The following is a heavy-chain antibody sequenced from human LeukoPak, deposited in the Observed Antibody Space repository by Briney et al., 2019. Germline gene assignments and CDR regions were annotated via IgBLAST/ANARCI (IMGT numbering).Heavy chain of an antibody. CDR2: IWSDGSNR. D-gene: IGHD4-11*01. V-gene: IGHV3-33*01. Sequence: PGRSLRLSCVASGFIFSHYGMHWVRQAPGKGLEWVAVIWSDGSNRFYAGSVKGRFTISRDNSQNTVSLQMNSLRAEDTAMYYCARDAQRGFDYSNSLKYWGHGILVTVSS. CDR3: ARDAQRGFDYSNSLKY. CDR1: GFIFSHYG. J-gene: IGHJ4*01.